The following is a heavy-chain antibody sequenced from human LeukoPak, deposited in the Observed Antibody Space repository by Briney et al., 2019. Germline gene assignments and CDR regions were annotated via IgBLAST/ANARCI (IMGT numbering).Heavy chain of an antibody. J-gene: IGHJ4*02. CDR1: GFTFSRYA. CDR2: ISGSGGST. D-gene: IGHD3-22*01. V-gene: IGHV3-23*01. Sequence: GGSLRLSCAASGFTFSRYAMSWVRQAPGKGVEWVSAISGSGGSTYYADSVKGGFTISRENSKKTLYLQTNSLRAEDTAVYYCAKDRYYYDSSGSDYWGQGTLVTVSS. CDR3: AKDRYYYDSSGSDY.